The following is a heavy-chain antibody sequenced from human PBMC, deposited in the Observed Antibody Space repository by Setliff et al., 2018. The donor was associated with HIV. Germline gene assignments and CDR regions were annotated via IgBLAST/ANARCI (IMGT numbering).Heavy chain of an antibody. D-gene: IGHD6-6*01. J-gene: IGHJ6*03. CDR2: ISSSSSYI. Sequence: PGGSLRLSCAASGFTFSSYSMNWVRQAPGKGLEWVSSISSSSSYIYYADSVKGRFTISRDNAKNSLYLQMNSLRGEDTAVYYCARGVPYSSSSEYYYYYYYMDVWGTGTTVTVSS. V-gene: IGHV3-21*01. CDR1: GFTFSSYS. CDR3: ARGVPYSSSSEYYYYYYYMDV.